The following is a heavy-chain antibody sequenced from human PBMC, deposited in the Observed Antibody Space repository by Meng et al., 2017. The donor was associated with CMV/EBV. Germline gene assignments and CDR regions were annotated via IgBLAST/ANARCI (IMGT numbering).Heavy chain of an antibody. D-gene: IGHD6-13*01. CDR1: GGTFSSYA. Sequence: SVKVSCKASGGTFSSYAISWVRQAPGQGLEWMGGIIPIFGTANYAQKFQGRVTITTDESTSTAYMELSSLRSEYTAVYYCARHQGQLVEGDWFDPWGQGTLVTVSS. J-gene: IGHJ5*02. CDR2: IIPIFGTA. CDR3: ARHQGQLVEGDWFDP. V-gene: IGHV1-69*05.